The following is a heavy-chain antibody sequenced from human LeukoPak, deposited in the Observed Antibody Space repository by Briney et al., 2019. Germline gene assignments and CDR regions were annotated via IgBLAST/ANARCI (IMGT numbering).Heavy chain of an antibody. CDR1: GGTFSSYA. V-gene: IGHV1-69*13. CDR2: IIPIFGTA. D-gene: IGHD6-13*01. J-gene: IGHJ4*02. CDR3: ARVSGIAAADHFDY. Sequence: SVKVSCKASGGTFSSYAISWVRQAPGQGLEWMGGIIPIFGTANYAQKFQGRVTITADESTSTAYMELRSLRSDDTAVYYCARVSGIAAADHFDYWGQGTLVTVSS.